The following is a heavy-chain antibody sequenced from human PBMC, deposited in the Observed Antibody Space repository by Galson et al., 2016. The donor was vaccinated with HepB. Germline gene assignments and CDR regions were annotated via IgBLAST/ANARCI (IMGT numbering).Heavy chain of an antibody. Sequence: SVKVSCKAPGYTFSSSAINWMRQAPGQGLEWMGWINTNTGNPAYAQGLTGRFVFSWDTSVTTAYLQINNLQAADTAVYYCATGVPGSYYYVPDYWGQGTLVTVSS. CDR3: ATGVPGSYYYVPDY. CDR2: INTNTGNP. D-gene: IGHD3-10*02. V-gene: IGHV7-4-1*02. J-gene: IGHJ4*02. CDR1: GYTFSSSA.